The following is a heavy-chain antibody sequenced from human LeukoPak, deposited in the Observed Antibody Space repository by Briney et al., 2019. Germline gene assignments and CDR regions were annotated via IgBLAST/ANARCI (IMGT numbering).Heavy chain of an antibody. CDR2: ITNSGSDI. CDR1: GFTFSDYA. CDR3: ACPYRSRFDY. Sequence: GGSLRLSCAVSGFTFSDYAMSWVRQAPGKGLEWISYITNSGSDIEYADSVKGRFTISWDNAKKSLYLEMNTLRAEDTAIYYCACPYRSRFDYWGQGTLVTVSS. D-gene: IGHD6-13*01. J-gene: IGHJ4*02. V-gene: IGHV3-11*01.